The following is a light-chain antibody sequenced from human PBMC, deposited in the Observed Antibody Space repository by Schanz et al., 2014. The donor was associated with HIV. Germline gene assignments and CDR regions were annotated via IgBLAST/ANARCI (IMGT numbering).Light chain of an antibody. V-gene: IGLV2-8*01. Sequence: QSALTQPPSASGSPGQSVTISCTGTSSTVGDYNWVSWHQQHPGRAPKVIIYEVTKRPSGVPDRFSGSKSGTSASLAITGLQAEDEADYYCQSYDSSLSGLYVFGTGTKLTVL. CDR3: QSYDSSLSGLYV. J-gene: IGLJ1*01. CDR2: EVT. CDR1: SSTVGDYNW.